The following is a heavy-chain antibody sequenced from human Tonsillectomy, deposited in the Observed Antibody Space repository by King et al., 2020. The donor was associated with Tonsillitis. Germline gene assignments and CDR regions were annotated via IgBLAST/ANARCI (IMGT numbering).Heavy chain of an antibody. V-gene: IGHV4-39*07. Sequence: QLQESGPGLVKPSETLSLTCTVSGGSISSSSYYWGWIRQPPGKGLEWIGSIYYSGSTYYNPSLKSRVTISVDTSKNQFSLKLSSVTAADTAVYYCARVEEYYDFWSSYYTIRGTTGPFDYWGQGTLVTVSS. J-gene: IGHJ4*02. CDR3: ARVEEYYDFWSSYYTIRGTTGPFDY. CDR2: IYYSGST. D-gene: IGHD3-3*01. CDR1: GGSISSSSYY.